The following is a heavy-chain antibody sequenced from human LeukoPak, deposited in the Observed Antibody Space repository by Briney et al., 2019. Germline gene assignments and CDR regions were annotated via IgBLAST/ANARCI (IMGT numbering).Heavy chain of an antibody. D-gene: IGHD1-26*01. J-gene: IGHJ4*02. CDR3: AKARSTQSYPLNLIDS. CDR1: GFTFSSYG. V-gene: IGHV3-30*18. Sequence: PGGSLRLSCVPSGFTFSSYGMHWVRPAPGRGLEWVALISYDGSNEYYADSVKGRFTISRDNSKNTLYLQMDSLRAEDTAVYYCAKARSTQSYPLNLIDSWGQGTLVTVSS. CDR2: ISYDGSNE.